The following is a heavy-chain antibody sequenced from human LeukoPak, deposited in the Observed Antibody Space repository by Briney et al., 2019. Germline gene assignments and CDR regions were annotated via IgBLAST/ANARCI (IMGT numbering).Heavy chain of an antibody. D-gene: IGHD4-17*01. Sequence: ARGALRLSCVASVSTFSKYGITSVPQTPPKGLECVSAIFGSGGSTISVDSVKGRFTISRENSKNTLYLQMNSLRAEDTAVYYCARNGRRTTVTSDFWGQGTMVTVSS. CDR2: IFGSGGST. CDR3: ARNGRRTTVTSDF. V-gene: IGHV3-23*01. J-gene: IGHJ4*02. CDR1: VSTFSKYG.